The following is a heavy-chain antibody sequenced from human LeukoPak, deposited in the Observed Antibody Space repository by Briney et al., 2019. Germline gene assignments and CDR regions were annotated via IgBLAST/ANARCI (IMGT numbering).Heavy chain of an antibody. CDR1: GFTFSSYW. CDR2: INSDGSST. J-gene: IGHJ6*02. CDR3: ASHLSSYDSYYYYGMDV. V-gene: IGHV3-74*01. D-gene: IGHD5-12*01. Sequence: PGGSLTLSCAASGFTFSSYWMHWVRQAPGRGLVWVSCINSDGSSTSYADSVKGRFTISRDNAKNTLYLQMNSLRAEDTAVYYCASHLSSYDSYYYYGMDVWGQGTTVTVSS.